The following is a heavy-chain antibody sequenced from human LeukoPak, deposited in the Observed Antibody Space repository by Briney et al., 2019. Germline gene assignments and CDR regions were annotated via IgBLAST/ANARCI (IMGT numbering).Heavy chain of an antibody. D-gene: IGHD5-24*01. CDR1: GFTFSSYG. J-gene: IGHJ4*02. Sequence: GESLKISCAASGFTFSSYGMHWVRQAPGKGLEWVAVISYDGSNKYYADSVKGRFTISRDNSKNTLYLQMNSLRAEDTAVYYCAKDKAMATTLVPFDYWGQGTLVTVSS. V-gene: IGHV3-30*18. CDR3: AKDKAMATTLVPFDY. CDR2: ISYDGSNK.